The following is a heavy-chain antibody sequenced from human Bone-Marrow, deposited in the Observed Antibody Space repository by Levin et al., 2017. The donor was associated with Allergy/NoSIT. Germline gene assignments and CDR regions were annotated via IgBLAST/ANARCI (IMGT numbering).Heavy chain of an antibody. J-gene: IGHJ5*02. CDR3: AKDFTGEDDT. CDR2: ISHDGGHK. D-gene: IGHD7-27*01. Sequence: GGSLRLSCIISTVNFDTYAMHWVRQAPGKGLEWVALISHDGGHKSYAESVKGRFTISRDISKSTVSLQMNNLRPADTAIYYCAKDFTGEDDTWGQGTLVTVSS. CDR1: TVNFDTYA. V-gene: IGHV3-30*18.